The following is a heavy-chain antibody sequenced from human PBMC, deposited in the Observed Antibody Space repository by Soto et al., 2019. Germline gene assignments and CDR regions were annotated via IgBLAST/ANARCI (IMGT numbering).Heavy chain of an antibody. CDR1: GFTFSSYW. CDR3: ASLKWIQLWLRAFDY. Sequence: GGSLRLSCAASGFTFSSYWMSWVRQAPGKGLEWVANIKQDGSEKYYVDSVKGRFTISRDNAKNSLYLQMNSLRAEDTAVYYCASLKWIQLWLRAFDYWGQGTLVTVSS. CDR2: IKQDGSEK. J-gene: IGHJ4*02. V-gene: IGHV3-7*01. D-gene: IGHD5-18*01.